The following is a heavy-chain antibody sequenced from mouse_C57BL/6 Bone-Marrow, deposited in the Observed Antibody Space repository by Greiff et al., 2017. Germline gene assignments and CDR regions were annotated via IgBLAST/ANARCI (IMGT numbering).Heavy chain of an antibody. CDR1: GYTFTDYY. Sequence: EVQLQQSGPVLVKPGASVTLSCKASGYTFTDYYMNWVKQSHGQGLEWIGVINPYNGGTNYNQKFKGKATLTVDKSSSTAYMERNSLTSGDTADYYCARRCALLAYWGQGTLVTVSS. CDR2: INPYNGGT. J-gene: IGHJ3*01. CDR3: ARRCALLAY. V-gene: IGHV1-19*01.